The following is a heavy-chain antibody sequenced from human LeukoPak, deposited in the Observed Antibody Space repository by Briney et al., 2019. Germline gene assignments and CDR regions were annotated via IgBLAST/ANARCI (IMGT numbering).Heavy chain of an antibody. V-gene: IGHV3-23*01. Sequence: GSLRLSCVASGFSFNNYAMNWVRQAPGKGLEWVSLIIGSSGTTFYADSVKGRFTISRDKSKSTLYLQMNSLRAEDTAVYYCAKGAYDYIEIAYFDYWGQGSLVTVSS. CDR3: AKGAYDYIEIAYFDY. CDR2: IIGSSGTT. D-gene: IGHD5-12*01. CDR1: GFSFNNYA. J-gene: IGHJ4*02.